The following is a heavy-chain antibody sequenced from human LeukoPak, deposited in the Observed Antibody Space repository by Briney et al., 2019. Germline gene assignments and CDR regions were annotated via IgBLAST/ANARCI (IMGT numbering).Heavy chain of an antibody. CDR2: IYHSGST. CDR3: ARDSLSGSYSGY. D-gene: IGHD1-26*01. J-gene: IGHJ4*02. Sequence: SETLSLTCTVPGGSISSGDYYWSWIRQPPGKGLEWIGYIYHSGSTYYNSSLKSRVTISVDTSKNQFSLKLSSVTAADTAVYYCARDSLSGSYSGYWGQGTLVTVSS. V-gene: IGHV4-30-4*08. CDR1: GGSISSGDYY.